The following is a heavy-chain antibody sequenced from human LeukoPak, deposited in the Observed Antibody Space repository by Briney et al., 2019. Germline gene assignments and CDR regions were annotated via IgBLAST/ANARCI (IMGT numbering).Heavy chain of an antibody. V-gene: IGHV4-39*07. CDR2: IYYSGST. Sequence: PSETLSLTCTVSGGSISSSSYYWGWIRQPPGKGLEWIGSIYYSGSTYYNPSLKSRVTISVDTSKNQFSLKLSSVTAADTAVYYCANYGDYDDYWGQGALVTVPS. D-gene: IGHD4-17*01. CDR3: ANYGDYDDY. CDR1: GGSISSSSYY. J-gene: IGHJ4*02.